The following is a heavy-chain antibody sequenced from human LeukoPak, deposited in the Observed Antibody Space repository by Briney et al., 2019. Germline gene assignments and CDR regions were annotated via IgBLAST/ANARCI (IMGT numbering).Heavy chain of an antibody. CDR1: GGSFSGYY. D-gene: IGHD2-15*01. CDR3: ARGPDCSGGSCTHRPIDD. J-gene: IGHJ4*02. V-gene: IGHV4-34*01. Sequence: SETLSLTCAVYGGSFSGYYWSWIRQPPGKGLEWVGEINHSGSTNSNPSLKSRATRSIDTSKNQFSLKLSSVTAADTAVYYCARGPDCSGGSCTHRPIDDWDQGTLVTVSS. CDR2: INHSGST.